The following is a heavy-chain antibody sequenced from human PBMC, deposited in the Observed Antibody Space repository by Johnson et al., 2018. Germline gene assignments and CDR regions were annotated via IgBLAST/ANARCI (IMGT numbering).Heavy chain of an antibody. CDR2: IKQDGSEK. J-gene: IGHJ3*02. CDR1: GFTFSSYW. CDR3: ARDRSGWYRALDI. Sequence: QLVESGGGLVKPGGSLRLSCAASGFTFSSYWMSWVRQAPGKGLEWVANIKQDGSEKYYVDSVKGRFTISRDNAKNSLYLQMNSLRAEDTAVYYCARDRSGWYRALDIWGQGTMVTVSS. V-gene: IGHV3-7*01. D-gene: IGHD6-19*01.